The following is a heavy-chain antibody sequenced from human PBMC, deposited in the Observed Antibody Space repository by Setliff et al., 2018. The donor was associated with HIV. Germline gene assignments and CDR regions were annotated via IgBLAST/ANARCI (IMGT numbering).Heavy chain of an antibody. CDR1: SYSISSGYY. CDR2: IYHSGST. D-gene: IGHD6-13*01. V-gene: IGHV4-38-2*01. Sequence: PSETLSLTCAVSSYSISSGYYWGWIRQPPGKGLEWIGSIYHSGSTYYNPSLKSRVTVSVDTSKNQFSLRLRSVTAADTAVYYCARVSCSSWYSIPRYYYYSMDVWGNGTTVTVS. CDR3: ARVSCSSWYSIPRYYYYSMDV. J-gene: IGHJ6*03.